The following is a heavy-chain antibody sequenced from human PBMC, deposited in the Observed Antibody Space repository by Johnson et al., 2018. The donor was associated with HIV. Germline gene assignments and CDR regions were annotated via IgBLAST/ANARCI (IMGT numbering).Heavy chain of an antibody. J-gene: IGHJ3*02. CDR1: GFTFSSYA. V-gene: IGHV3-33*03. CDR3: AKTGGGAALDS. Sequence: QVQLVESGGGVVQPGRSLRLSCAASGFTFSSYAMHWVRQAPGKGLEWVAVIWYDGSNKYYADSVKGRFTISRDTSKKMLYLQMNSLRVDDTAVYYCAKTGGGAALDSWGQGTMVTVSS. D-gene: IGHD3-16*01. CDR2: IWYDGSNK.